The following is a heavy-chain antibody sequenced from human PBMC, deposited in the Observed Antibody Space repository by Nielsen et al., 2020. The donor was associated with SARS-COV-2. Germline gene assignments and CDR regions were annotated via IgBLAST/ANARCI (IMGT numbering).Heavy chain of an antibody. Sequence: GESLKISCAASGFTFSSYWMNWVRQAPGKGLEWVAVISYDGSNKYYADSVKGRFTISRDNSKNTLYLQMNSLRAEDTAVYYCAKDFNPYCSGGSCYSFVFDYWGQGTLVTVSS. J-gene: IGHJ4*02. D-gene: IGHD2-15*01. CDR3: AKDFNPYCSGGSCYSFVFDY. CDR2: ISYDGSNK. V-gene: IGHV3-30*18. CDR1: GFTFSSYW.